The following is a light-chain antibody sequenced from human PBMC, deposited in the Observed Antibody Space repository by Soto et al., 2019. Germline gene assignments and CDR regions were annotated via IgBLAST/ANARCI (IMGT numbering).Light chain of an antibody. CDR3: QQYNSSLT. CDR2: DAS. V-gene: IGKV1-5*01. CDR1: QSISSW. Sequence: DIQMTQSPSTLSASVGDRVTITCRASQSISSWLAWYQQKPGKAPKLLIYDASSLESGVPSRFSGSGSGTEFTLTISSLQPDDFATYYCQQYNSSLTFGPGTKVDIK. J-gene: IGKJ3*01.